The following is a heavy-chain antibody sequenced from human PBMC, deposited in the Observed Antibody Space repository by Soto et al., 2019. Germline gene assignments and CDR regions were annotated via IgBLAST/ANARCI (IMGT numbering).Heavy chain of an antibody. CDR2: ISSSSSYI. J-gene: IGHJ4*02. D-gene: IGHD3-3*01. CDR3: AMRFWSGYYFFDY. Sequence: VGSLRLSCAASGFTFSSYSMNWVRQAPGKGLEWVSSISSSSSYIYYADSVKGRFTISRDNAKNSLYLQMNSLRAEDTAVYYCAMRFWSGYYFFDYWGQGTLVTVSS. V-gene: IGHV3-21*01. CDR1: GFTFSSYS.